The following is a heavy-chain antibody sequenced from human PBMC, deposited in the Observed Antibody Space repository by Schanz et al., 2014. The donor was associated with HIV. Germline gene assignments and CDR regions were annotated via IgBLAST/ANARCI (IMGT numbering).Heavy chain of an antibody. Sequence: QVRLVESGGGVVRPGRSLRLSCAASGFTFDSYGMHWVRQAPGKGLEWVAVISYDGRNKYYADSVKGRFTISRDNSKNTLYLQVKSLRAEDTAMYYCAKVVRFAMVTAPYYFDSWGQGTLVTVSS. V-gene: IGHV3-30*18. CDR3: AKVVRFAMVTAPYYFDS. D-gene: IGHD2-15*01. CDR2: ISYDGRNK. J-gene: IGHJ4*02. CDR1: GFTFDSYG.